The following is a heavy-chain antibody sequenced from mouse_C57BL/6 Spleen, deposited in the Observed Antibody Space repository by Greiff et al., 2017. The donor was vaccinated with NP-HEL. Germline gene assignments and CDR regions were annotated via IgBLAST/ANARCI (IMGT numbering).Heavy chain of an antibody. V-gene: IGHV1-18*01. CDR2: INPNNGGT. Sequence: EVQLQQSGPELVKPGASVKIPCKASGYTFTDYNMDWVKQSHGKSLEWIGDINPNNGGTIYNQKFKGKATLTVDKSSSTAYMELRSLTSDDTAVYYCARGKGPRLFAYWGQGTLVTVSA. J-gene: IGHJ3*01. CDR3: ARGKGPRLFAY. CDR1: GYTFTDYN.